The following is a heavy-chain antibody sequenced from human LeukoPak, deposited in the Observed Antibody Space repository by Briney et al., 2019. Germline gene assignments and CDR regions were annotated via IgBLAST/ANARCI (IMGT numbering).Heavy chain of an antibody. CDR1: GFTFSSYW. CDR3: ARDFGGATLHY. D-gene: IGHD1-26*01. J-gene: IGHJ4*02. V-gene: IGHV3-74*01. Sequence: RGSLRLSCAASGFTFSSYWMNWVRQAPGKGLVWVSRIASDGSSTTYADSVKGRFSISRDNAKNTLYLQMNSLRVEDTAVYYCARDFGGATLHYWGQGTLVTVSS. CDR2: IASDGSST.